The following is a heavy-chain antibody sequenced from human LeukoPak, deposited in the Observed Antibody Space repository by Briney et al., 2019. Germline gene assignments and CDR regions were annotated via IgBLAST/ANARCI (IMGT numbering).Heavy chain of an antibody. CDR3: ARGFGGYPTAPNPSYWYFDL. V-gene: IGHV4-34*01. CDR1: GGSFSGYY. D-gene: IGHD2-15*01. J-gene: IGHJ2*01. CDR2: INHSGST. Sequence: SETLSLTCAVSGGSFSGYYWSWIRQPPGKGLEWIGEINHSGSTNYNPSLKRRVNISVDTSKNQFSLKLRSVTAADTAVYSCARGFGGYPTAPNPSYWYFDLWGRGTLVTVSS.